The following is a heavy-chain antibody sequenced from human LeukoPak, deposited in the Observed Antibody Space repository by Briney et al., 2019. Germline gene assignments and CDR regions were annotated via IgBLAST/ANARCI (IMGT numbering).Heavy chain of an antibody. J-gene: IGHJ4*02. CDR1: GFILSTYS. CDR3: ARIWGYYYGSGHPPY. CDR2: ISNSGTYK. V-gene: IGHV3-21*01. Sequence: GSLRLSCAASGFILSTYSMSWVRQAPGKGLEWVSSISNSGTYKYYGDSLKGRFTISRDNAKNSLYLQLNSLRAEDTAVYYCARIWGYYYGSGHPPYRGQGTLVTVSS. D-gene: IGHD3-10*01.